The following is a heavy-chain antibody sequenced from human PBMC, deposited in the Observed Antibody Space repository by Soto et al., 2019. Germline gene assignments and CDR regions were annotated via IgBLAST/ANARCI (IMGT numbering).Heavy chain of an antibody. CDR1: GYIFTSQG. Sequence: QIQLVQSGAEVKKPGASVKVSCKASGYIFTSQGISWVRQAPGQGLEWMGWISTYNGNPNYAQKLQGRVTMTTNTYTTTAFLELRSLTSVDTAVYYCAIGRTRALDYWGQGTPVIVSS. V-gene: IGHV1-18*01. CDR3: AIGRTRALDY. D-gene: IGHD1-7*01. CDR2: ISTYNGNP. J-gene: IGHJ4*02.